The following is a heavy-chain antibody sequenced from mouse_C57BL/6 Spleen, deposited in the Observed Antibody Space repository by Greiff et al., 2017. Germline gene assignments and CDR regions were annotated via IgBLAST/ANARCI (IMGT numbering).Heavy chain of an antibody. Sequence: QVQLQQPGAELVKPGASVKVSCKASGYTFTSYWMHWVKQRPGQGLEWIGRIHPSGSDTNYNQKFKGKATLTVDTSSSTAYMQLSSLTSEDSAVYYCATAYDGYYGKDYWGQGTTLTVSS. D-gene: IGHD2-3*01. CDR2: IHPSGSDT. J-gene: IGHJ2*01. CDR1: GYTFTSYW. V-gene: IGHV1-74*01. CDR3: ATAYDGYYGKDY.